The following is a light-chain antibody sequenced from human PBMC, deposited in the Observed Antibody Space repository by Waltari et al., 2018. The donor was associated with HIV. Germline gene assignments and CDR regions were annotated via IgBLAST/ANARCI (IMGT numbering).Light chain of an antibody. J-gene: IGLJ3*02. CDR2: RSD. CDR3: ASWDDNLSGWV. CDR1: RSNIGSNY. V-gene: IGLV1-47*01. Sequence: QSVLTQPPSASGTPGQSVSIPSSGSRSNIGSNYVSWYHHLPGTTPKDGIYRSDQRPSGVPDRFSGSNSGTSASLAISVLRSEDEAHYYCASWDDNLSGWVFGGGTKLTVL.